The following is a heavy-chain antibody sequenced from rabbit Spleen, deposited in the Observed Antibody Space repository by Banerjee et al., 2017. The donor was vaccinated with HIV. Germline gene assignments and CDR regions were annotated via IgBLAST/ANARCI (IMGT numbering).Heavy chain of an antibody. V-gene: IGHV1S47*01. Sequence: QEQLEASGGGLVKPEGSLTLTCKASGFDFSSYGVSWVRQAPGKGLEWIGYIDPVFGSTNYANSVKGRFTISRENAQNTVFLQMTSLTAADTATYFCARDSGSSFSSYGMDLWGPGTLVTVS. J-gene: IGHJ6*01. CDR2: IDPVFGST. CDR1: GFDFSSYG. CDR3: ARDSGSSFSSYGMDL. D-gene: IGHD8-1*01.